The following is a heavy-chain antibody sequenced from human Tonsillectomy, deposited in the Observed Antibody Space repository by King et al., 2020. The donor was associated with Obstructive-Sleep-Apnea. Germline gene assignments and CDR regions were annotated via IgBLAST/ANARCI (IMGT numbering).Heavy chain of an antibody. CDR3: SSSFLALKGDYYGVDV. V-gene: IGHV3-49*01. D-gene: IGHD2/OR15-2a*01. CDR2: IRSRAYGGTI. CDR1: GFTFGDYA. J-gene: IGHJ6*02. Sequence: VQLVESGGGLGQPGRSLTLSCSSSGFTFGDYALSWFRQAPGKGLEWVGFIRSRAYGGTIQYTASVKGRLFISRDDSKNIVHLQMNSLETDDTAVYYCSSSFLALKGDYYGVDVWGQGTTVTVSS.